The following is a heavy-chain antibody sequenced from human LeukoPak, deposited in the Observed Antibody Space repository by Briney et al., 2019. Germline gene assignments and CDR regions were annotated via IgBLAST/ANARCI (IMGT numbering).Heavy chain of an antibody. D-gene: IGHD4-23*01. Sequence: PSETLSLTCAVSGGSISSGGYSWSWIRQPPGKGLEWIGYIYHSGSTYYNPSLKSRVTISVDRSKNQFSLKLSSVTAADTAVYYCARSVVTALVDAFDIWGQGTMVTVSS. CDR2: IYHSGST. CDR3: ARSVVTALVDAFDI. CDR1: GGSISSGGYS. J-gene: IGHJ3*02. V-gene: IGHV4-30-2*01.